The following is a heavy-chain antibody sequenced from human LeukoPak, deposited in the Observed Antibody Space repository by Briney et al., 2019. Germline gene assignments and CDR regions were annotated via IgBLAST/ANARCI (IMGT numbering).Heavy chain of an antibody. J-gene: IGHJ6*03. CDR1: GFTFSSYS. V-gene: IGHV3-21*01. CDR3: ARDFTPTYYYDSSGRNYYYYMDV. D-gene: IGHD3-22*01. Sequence: GGSLRLSCAASGFTFSSYSMNWVRQAPGKGLEWVSSISSSSSYIYYTDSVKGRFAISRDNAKNSLYLQMNSLRAEDTAVYYCARDFTPTYYYDSSGRNYYYYMDVWGKGTTVTVSS. CDR2: ISSSSSYI.